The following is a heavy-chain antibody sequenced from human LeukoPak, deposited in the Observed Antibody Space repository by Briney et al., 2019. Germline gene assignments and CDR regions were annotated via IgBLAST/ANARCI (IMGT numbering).Heavy chain of an antibody. Sequence: SETLSLTCTVSGGSISSFYWSWIRQPPGKGLEWIGYIYFTGSTNYNPSFKSRVTMSADTSKNQFSLKVSSVTAADTAVYYCARRCSSDSCAFDFWGQGTLVTVSS. V-gene: IGHV4-59*08. CDR1: GGSISSFY. D-gene: IGHD2-2*01. J-gene: IGHJ4*02. CDR3: ARRCSSDSCAFDF. CDR2: IYFTGST.